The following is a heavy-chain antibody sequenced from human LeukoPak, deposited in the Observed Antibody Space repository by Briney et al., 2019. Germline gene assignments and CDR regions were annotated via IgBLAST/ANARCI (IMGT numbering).Heavy chain of an antibody. J-gene: IGHJ4*02. D-gene: IGHD3-22*01. Sequence: KPGGSLRLSCAASGFTFSSYSMNWVRQAPGKGLEWVSSISSSSSYIYYADSVKGRFTISSDHAKNSLYLQMYSLRAEDKAVYYCASGAYEDHDYWGQGTLVTVSS. CDR2: ISSSSSYI. CDR3: ASGAYEDHDY. CDR1: GFTFSSYS. V-gene: IGHV3-21*01.